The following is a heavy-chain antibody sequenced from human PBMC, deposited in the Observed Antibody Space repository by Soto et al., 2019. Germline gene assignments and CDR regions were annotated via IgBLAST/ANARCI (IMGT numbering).Heavy chain of an antibody. V-gene: IGHV1-8*01. D-gene: IGHD2-2*01. Sequence: ASVKVSCKASGYTFTSYDINWVRQATGQGLERMGWMNPNSGNTGYAQKFQGRVTMTRNTSISTAYMELSSLRSEDTAVYYCARVGPDYDIVVVPADLYYFDYWGQGTLVTVSS. CDR3: ARVGPDYDIVVVPADLYYFDY. CDR1: GYTFTSYD. J-gene: IGHJ4*02. CDR2: MNPNSGNT.